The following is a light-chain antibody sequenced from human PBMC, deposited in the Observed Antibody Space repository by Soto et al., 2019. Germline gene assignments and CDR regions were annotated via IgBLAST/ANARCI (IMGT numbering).Light chain of an antibody. CDR1: SSDVGTYNY. CDR3: SSYTSSSTPYV. CDR2: EVS. V-gene: IGLV2-14*01. J-gene: IGLJ1*01. Sequence: LTQPASVSGSPGQSITISCTGTSSDVGTYNYVSWYQHHPGKAPKFMIYEVSNRPSGVSNRFSGSKSGNTASLTISGLQAEDEADYYCSSYTSSSTPYVFGTGTKVTVL.